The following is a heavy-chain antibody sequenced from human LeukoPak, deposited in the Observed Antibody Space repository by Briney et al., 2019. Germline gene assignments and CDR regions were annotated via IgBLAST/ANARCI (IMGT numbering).Heavy chain of an antibody. Sequence: GGSLRLSCAASGFTFSSYGMHWVRQAPGKGLEWVAVISYDGSNKYYADSVKGRFTISRDNSKNTLYLQMNSLRAEDTAVYYCASGSYYVRVDYWGQGTLVTVSS. V-gene: IGHV3-30*03. D-gene: IGHD1-26*01. CDR3: ASGSYYVRVDY. CDR2: ISYDGSNK. J-gene: IGHJ4*02. CDR1: GFTFSSYG.